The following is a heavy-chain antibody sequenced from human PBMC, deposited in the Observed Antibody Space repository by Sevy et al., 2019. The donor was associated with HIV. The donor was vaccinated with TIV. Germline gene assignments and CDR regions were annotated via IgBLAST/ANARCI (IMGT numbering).Heavy chain of an antibody. CDR3: AREDIVVVPAAKRRGNWFDP. V-gene: IGHV1-2*02. CDR1: GYTFTGYY. J-gene: IGHJ5*02. D-gene: IGHD2-2*01. CDR2: INPNSGGT. Sequence: ASVKVSCKASGYTFTGYYMHWVRQAPGQGLEWMGWINPNSGGTNYAQKFQGRVTMTRDTSTSTAYMELSRLRSDDTAVYYCAREDIVVVPAAKRRGNWFDPWGQGTLVTVSS.